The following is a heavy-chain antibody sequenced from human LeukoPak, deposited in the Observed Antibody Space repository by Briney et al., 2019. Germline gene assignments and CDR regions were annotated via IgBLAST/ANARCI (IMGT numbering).Heavy chain of an antibody. CDR2: ISSSSSYI. Sequence: AGGSLRLSCAASGFTFSSYSMNWVRQAPGKGLEWVSSISSSSSYIYYADSVKGRFTIPRDNAKNSLYLQMNSLRAEDTAVYYCARDRDPYGGKPFDYWGQGTLVTVSS. CDR3: ARDRDPYGGKPFDY. D-gene: IGHD4/OR15-4a*01. J-gene: IGHJ4*02. CDR1: GFTFSSYS. V-gene: IGHV3-21*01.